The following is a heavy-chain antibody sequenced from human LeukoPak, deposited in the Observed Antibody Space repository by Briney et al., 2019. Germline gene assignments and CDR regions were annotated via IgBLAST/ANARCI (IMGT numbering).Heavy chain of an antibody. CDR3: ASTRSSSNWYFDP. D-gene: IGHD6-13*01. CDR2: IYYSGST. CDR1: GGSIGSSY. V-gene: IGHV4-59*08. Sequence: SETLSLTCTVSGGSIGSSYWSWIRQPPGKGLEWIGYIYYSGSTNYNPSLKSRGTMSVDTSKNQLSLRLASVTAADTAVYYCASTRSSSNWYFDPWGQGTLVTVSS. J-gene: IGHJ5*02.